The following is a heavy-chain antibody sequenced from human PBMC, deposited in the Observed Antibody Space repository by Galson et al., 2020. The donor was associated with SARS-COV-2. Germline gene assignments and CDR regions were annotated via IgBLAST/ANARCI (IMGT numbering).Heavy chain of an antibody. V-gene: IGHV4-39*01. CDR3: ARRVHHTAHPDT. CDR1: GGSISSSSYY. CDR2: IYYSGST. J-gene: IGHJ4*02. Sequence: SETLSLTCTVSGGSISSSSYYWGWIRQPPGKGLEWIGSIYYSGSTYYNPSLKSRVTISVDTSKNQFSLKLSSVTAADTAVYYCARRVHHTAHPDTWGQGTLVTVSS. D-gene: IGHD1-1*01.